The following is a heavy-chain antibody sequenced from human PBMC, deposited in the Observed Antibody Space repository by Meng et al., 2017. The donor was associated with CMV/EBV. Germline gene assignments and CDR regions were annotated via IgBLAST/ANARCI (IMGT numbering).Heavy chain of an antibody. V-gene: IGHV4-34*01. D-gene: IGHD3-10*01. CDR2: IYHSGST. CDR1: GWSLSVYY. Sequence: RVGTGLLKPSDTTSLTCALYGWSLSVYYVLCMRQPPGKGLEWLGEIYHSGSTNYNPSLKSRVTISVDTSKNQFSPTLSSVTAADTAVYYWARGSMVRGEDWGQGTLVTVSS. J-gene: IGHJ4*02. CDR3: ARGSMVRGED.